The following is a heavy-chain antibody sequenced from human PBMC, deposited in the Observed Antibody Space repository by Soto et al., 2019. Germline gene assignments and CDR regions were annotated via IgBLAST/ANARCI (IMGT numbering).Heavy chain of an antibody. CDR3: TRREYNDYIWVYYGMDV. V-gene: IGHV1-69*01. CDR2: IIPVHRRT. CDR1: GDTFSSYA. D-gene: IGHD3-16*01. Sequence: QEQLVQSGAEVKKPGSSVKVSCKASGDTFSSYAISWVRQSPGQGLEWMGGIIPVHRRTHYAQKFQGRVAITADESTSTVYMELNSLTSEDTAMYYCTRREYNDYIWVYYGMDVWGLGTTVIVSS. J-gene: IGHJ6*02.